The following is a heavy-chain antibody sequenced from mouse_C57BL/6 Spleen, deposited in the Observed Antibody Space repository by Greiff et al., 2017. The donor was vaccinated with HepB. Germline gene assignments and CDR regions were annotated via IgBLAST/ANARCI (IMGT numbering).Heavy chain of an antibody. CDR1: GFTFSSYA. J-gene: IGHJ3*01. Sequence: EVHLVESGGGLVKPGGSLKLSCAASGFTFSSYAMSWVRQTPEKRLEWVATISDGGSYTYYPDNVKGRFTISRDNAKNNLYLQMSHLKSEDTAMYYCARDEVHGYSWFAYWGQGTLVTVSA. V-gene: IGHV5-4*01. CDR3: ARDEVHGYSWFAY. D-gene: IGHD2-3*01. CDR2: ISDGGSYT.